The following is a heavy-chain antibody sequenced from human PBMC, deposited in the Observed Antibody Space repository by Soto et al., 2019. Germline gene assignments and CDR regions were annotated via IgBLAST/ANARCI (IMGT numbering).Heavy chain of an antibody. CDR2: ISGYNGNT. CDR1: GYSFSIFG. J-gene: IGHJ4*02. D-gene: IGHD3-22*01. Sequence: ASVKVSCKASGYSFSIFGFSWVRQAPGQGLEWMGWISGYNGNTDYAQKLQGRVTMTTDTSTSTAYMELRSLRSDDTAVYCCARRDSRGYLFDYWGQGTLVTVSS. CDR3: ARRDSRGYLFDY. V-gene: IGHV1-18*01.